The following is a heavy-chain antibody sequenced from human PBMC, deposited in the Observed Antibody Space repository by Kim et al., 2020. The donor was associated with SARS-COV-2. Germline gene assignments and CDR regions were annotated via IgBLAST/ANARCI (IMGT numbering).Heavy chain of an antibody. J-gene: IGHJ4*02. V-gene: IGHV1-3*01. CDR3: ARTTGTTLSFDY. D-gene: IGHD1-1*01. Sequence: KYSQKFQGRVTITRDTSASTAYMELSSLRSEDTAVYYCARTTGTTLSFDYWGQGTLVTVSS.